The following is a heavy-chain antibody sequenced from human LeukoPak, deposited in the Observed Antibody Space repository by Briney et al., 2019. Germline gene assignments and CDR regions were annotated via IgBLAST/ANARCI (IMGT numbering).Heavy chain of an antibody. CDR2: INHSGST. V-gene: IGHV4-34*01. Sequence: PGGSLRLSCAASGFTFSSYSMNWARQPPGKGLEWIGEINHSGSTYYNPSLKSRVTISVDTSKNQFSLKLSSVTAADTAVYYCARHSPSIAVAGTIPYYYYYMDVWGKGTTVTISS. J-gene: IGHJ6*03. CDR1: GFTFSSYS. D-gene: IGHD6-19*01. CDR3: ARHSPSIAVAGTIPYYYYYMDV.